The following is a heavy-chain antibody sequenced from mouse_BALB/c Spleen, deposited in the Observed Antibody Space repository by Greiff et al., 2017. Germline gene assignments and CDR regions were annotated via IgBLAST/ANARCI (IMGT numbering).Heavy chain of an antibody. J-gene: IGHJ2*01. Sequence: QVQLQQSGAELMKPGASVKISCKATGYTFSSYWIEWVKQRPGHGLEWIGEILPGSGSTNYNEKFKGKATFTADTSSNTAYMQLSSLTSEDSAVYYCARCVTPYYFDYWGQGTTLTVSS. CDR1: GYTFSSYW. V-gene: IGHV1-9*01. CDR2: ILPGSGST. CDR3: ARCVTPYYFDY. D-gene: IGHD2-12*01.